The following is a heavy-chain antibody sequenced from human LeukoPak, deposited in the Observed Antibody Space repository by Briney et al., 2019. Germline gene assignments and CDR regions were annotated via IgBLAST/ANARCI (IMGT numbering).Heavy chain of an antibody. Sequence: GESLKISCKGSGYSFSTNWIGWVRQMPGKGLEWMGIIYPDKSDTRYSPSFQGQVTISADKSINTAYLQWSSLKASDTAMYYCARPLHAFSSWYPVYWGQGTLVTVSS. J-gene: IGHJ4*02. V-gene: IGHV5-51*01. CDR3: ARPLHAFSSWYPVY. D-gene: IGHD6-13*01. CDR1: GYSFSTNW. CDR2: IYPDKSDT.